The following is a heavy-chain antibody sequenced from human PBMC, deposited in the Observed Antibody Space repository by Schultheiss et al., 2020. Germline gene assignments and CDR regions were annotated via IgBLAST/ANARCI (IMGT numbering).Heavy chain of an antibody. CDR2: ISYDGSNK. V-gene: IGHV3-30*18. CDR1: GFTFSSYG. CDR3: AKASEHRSSTSCRYFDY. Sequence: GGSLRLSCAASGFTFSSYGMHWVRQAPGKGLEWVAVISYDGSNKYYADSVKGRFTISRDNSKNTLYLQMNSLRAEDTAVYYCAKASEHRSSTSCRYFDYWGQGTLVTVSS. D-gene: IGHD2-2*01. J-gene: IGHJ4*02.